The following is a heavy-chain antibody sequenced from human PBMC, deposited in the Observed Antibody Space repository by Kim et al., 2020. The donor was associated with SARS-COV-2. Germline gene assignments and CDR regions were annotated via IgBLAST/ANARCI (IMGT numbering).Heavy chain of an antibody. CDR3: ARLRGTSWFDS. J-gene: IGHJ5*01. Sequence: NASAVSVKSRMTINPDTSTNQFSLQLNSVTPEDTAVYFCARLRGTSWFDSWGQGTLVPVSS. CDR2: N. D-gene: IGHD2-2*01. V-gene: IGHV6-1*01.